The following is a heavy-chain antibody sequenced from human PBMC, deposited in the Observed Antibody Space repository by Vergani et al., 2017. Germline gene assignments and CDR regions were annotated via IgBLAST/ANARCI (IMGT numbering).Heavy chain of an antibody. CDR2: ISAYNGNT. Sequence: QVQLVQSGAEVKKPGASVKVSCKPSGYTFTSYGISWVRQAPGQGLDWMGWISAYNGNTNYAQKLQGRVTMTTDTSTSTAYVELRSLRSDDTAVYYCARDPDIVVVPAAPYYYYYYGIDVWGQGTTVTVSS. D-gene: IGHD2-2*01. V-gene: IGHV1-18*04. CDR3: ARDPDIVVVPAAPYYYYYYGIDV. CDR1: GYTFTSYG. J-gene: IGHJ6*02.